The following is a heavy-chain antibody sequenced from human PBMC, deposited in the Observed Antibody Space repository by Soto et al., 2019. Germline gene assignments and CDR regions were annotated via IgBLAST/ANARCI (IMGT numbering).Heavy chain of an antibody. V-gene: IGHV3-53*04. Sequence: GGSLRLSCAASGFTVSSNYMSWVRQAPGKGLEWVSVIYSGGSTYYADSVKGRFTISRPNAKNTLYLQMNSMRAEDTAVYYCARAKIAARLYYYYYMDVWGKGTMVTVSS. J-gene: IGHJ6*03. CDR3: ARAKIAARLYYYYYMDV. D-gene: IGHD6-6*01. CDR2: IYSGGST. CDR1: GFTVSSNY.